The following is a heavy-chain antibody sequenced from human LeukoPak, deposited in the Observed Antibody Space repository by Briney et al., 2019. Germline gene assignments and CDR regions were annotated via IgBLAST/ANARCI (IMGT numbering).Heavy chain of an antibody. V-gene: IGHV1-18*04. CDR2: ISAYNGYT. D-gene: IGHD2-15*01. Sequence: SVNVSFKSSGYTFTSYGISWVRQAPGQGLEWMGWISAYNGYTNYAQKLQGRVTMTAGTSTSTASMELRSLRSGDAAVYYCARARGYCSGGSCRHFDYWGQGTLVTVSS. CDR1: GYTFTSYG. CDR3: ARARGYCSGGSCRHFDY. J-gene: IGHJ4*02.